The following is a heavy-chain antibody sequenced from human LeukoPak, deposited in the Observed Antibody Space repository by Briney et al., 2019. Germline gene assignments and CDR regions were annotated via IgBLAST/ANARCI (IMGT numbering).Heavy chain of an antibody. Sequence: SETLSLTCTVSGGSISSYYWSWIRQPPGKGLEWIGYIYYSRSTTYNPSLKSRVTISVDTSKNQFSLKLTSVTAADTAVYYCARDDILTGYYGNFDFWGQGALVTVSS. CDR1: GGSISSYY. D-gene: IGHD3-9*01. J-gene: IGHJ4*02. CDR3: ARDDILTGYYGNFDF. CDR2: IYYSRST. V-gene: IGHV4-59*01.